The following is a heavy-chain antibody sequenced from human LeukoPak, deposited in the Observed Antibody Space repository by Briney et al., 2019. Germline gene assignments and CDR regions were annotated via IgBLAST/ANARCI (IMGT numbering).Heavy chain of an antibody. CDR1: GGSIASDGYF. D-gene: IGHD4-11*01. CDR3: ARNSDYSWLSFDD. J-gene: IGHJ4*02. CDR2: IYRSGST. V-gene: IGHV4-30-2*01. Sequence: SQTLSLTCTVSGGSIASDGYFWSWIRQPPGKGLEWIGYIYRSGSTYYSPSLKSRVTISIDASKNHFSLQLNSMTAADTAVYYCARNSDYSWLSFDDWGQGTLVTVSS.